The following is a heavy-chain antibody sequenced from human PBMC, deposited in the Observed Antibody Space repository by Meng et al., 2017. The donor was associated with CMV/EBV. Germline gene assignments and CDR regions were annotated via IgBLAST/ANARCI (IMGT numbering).Heavy chain of an antibody. D-gene: IGHD3-22*01. CDR1: GYTFNTFG. V-gene: IGHV1-18*01. CDR2: ISGYNGVT. J-gene: IGHJ4*02. CDR3: ARDASFYYDSTGYHSAY. Sequence: HVQLVQSGPEVKKPGASVKVSGKASGYTFNTFGISWVRQAPGQGLEWMGWISGYNGVTNYAPKMQGKVTMTTDPSTSTAYLELRSLRSDDTAVYFCARDASFYYDSTGYHSAYWGQGTLVTVSS.